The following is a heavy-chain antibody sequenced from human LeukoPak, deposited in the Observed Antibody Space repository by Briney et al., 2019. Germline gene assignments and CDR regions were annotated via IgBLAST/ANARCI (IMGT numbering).Heavy chain of an antibody. J-gene: IGHJ4*02. CDR1: GFTFSSYG. V-gene: IGHV3-30*18. D-gene: IGHD5-24*01. CDR3: AKPDGYNYHTYFDY. Sequence: GSLRLSGAASGFTFSSYGMHWVRQAPGKGLEWVAVISSDGSNKYYADSVKGRFTISRDNSKNTLYLQMNSLRAEDTAVYYCAKPDGYNYHTYFDYWGQGTLVTVSS. CDR2: ISSDGSNK.